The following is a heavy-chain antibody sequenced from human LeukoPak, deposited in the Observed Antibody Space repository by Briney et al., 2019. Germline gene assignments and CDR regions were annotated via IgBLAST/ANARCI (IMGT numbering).Heavy chain of an antibody. J-gene: IGHJ6*02. CDR2: INHSGST. CDR1: GGSFSGYY. Sequence: PSETLSLTCAVYGGSFSGYYWSWIRQPPGKGLEWIGEINHSGSTNYNPSLKSRVTISVDTSKNQFSLKLSSVTAADTAVYYCARGRQLLRYYYYGMDVWGQGTTVTVSS. D-gene: IGHD2-2*01. CDR3: ARGRQLLRYYYYGMDV. V-gene: IGHV4-34*01.